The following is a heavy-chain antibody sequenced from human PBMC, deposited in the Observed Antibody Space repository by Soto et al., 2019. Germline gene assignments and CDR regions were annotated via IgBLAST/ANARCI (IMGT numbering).Heavy chain of an antibody. D-gene: IGHD6-6*01. Sequence: GGSLRLSCAASGFTFSSYSMNWARQAPGKGLEWVSSISSSSSYIYYADSVKGRFTISRDNAKNSLYLQMNSLRAEDTAVYYCARDKAAHGMDVWGQGTTVTVSS. V-gene: IGHV3-21*01. J-gene: IGHJ6*02. CDR1: GFTFSSYS. CDR3: ARDKAAHGMDV. CDR2: ISSSSSYI.